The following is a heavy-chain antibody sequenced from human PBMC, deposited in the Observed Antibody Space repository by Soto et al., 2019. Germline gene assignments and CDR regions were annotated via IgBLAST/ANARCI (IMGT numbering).Heavy chain of an antibody. V-gene: IGHV3-64*01. D-gene: IGHD4-17*01. J-gene: IGHJ4*02. CDR2: ISSNGSCI. Sequence: GSLRLSCAASGFTFSSYRMNWVRQAPGKGLECVSAISSNGSCIYYANSVKGRFTISRDNSKNTLYLQMGSLRAEDMAVYYCARVAYGDYNDYWGQGTLVTVSS. CDR1: GFTFSSYR. CDR3: ARVAYGDYNDY.